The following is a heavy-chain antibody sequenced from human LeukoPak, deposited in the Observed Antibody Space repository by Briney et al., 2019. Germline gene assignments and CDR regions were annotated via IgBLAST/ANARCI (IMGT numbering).Heavy chain of an antibody. J-gene: IGHJ4*02. CDR3: ARFVRVVTGSYFDY. CDR2: ISSNGDST. Sequence: GGSLRLSCAASGFTFSSYAMHWVRQAPGKGLEYVSVISSNGDSTYYANSVKGRFTISRDNSKNTLYLQMGSLRAEDMAVYYCARFVRVVTGSYFDYWGQGTLVTVSS. CDR1: GFTFSSYA. V-gene: IGHV3-64*01. D-gene: IGHD2-21*02.